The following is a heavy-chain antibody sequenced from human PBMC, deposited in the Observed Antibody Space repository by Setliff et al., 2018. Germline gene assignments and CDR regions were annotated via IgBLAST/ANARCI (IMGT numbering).Heavy chain of an antibody. Sequence: SETLSLTCTVSGGSISSYYWSWICQPPGKGLEWIAYIYHSGSAYYNPSPKSRVTMSVDTSKNQFSLHLTSVTAADTAVYYCAREVGTSTSSDAFDVWGQGMMVTVSS. CDR2: IYHSGSA. J-gene: IGHJ3*01. CDR1: GGSISSYY. V-gene: IGHV4-4*08. D-gene: IGHD1-26*01. CDR3: AREVGTSTSSDAFDV.